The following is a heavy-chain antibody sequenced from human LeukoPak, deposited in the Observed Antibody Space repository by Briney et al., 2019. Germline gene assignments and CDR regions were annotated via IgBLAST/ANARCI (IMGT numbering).Heavy chain of an antibody. D-gene: IGHD7-27*01. CDR3: AKDRRAHWGYFDY. V-gene: IGHV3-23*01. J-gene: IGHJ4*02. Sequence: GGPLRLPCAASGFTFTSYAVSWVRQAPGKGLEWVSAISGSGGSTYYADSVKGRFTISRDNSKNTLYLQMNSLRAEDTAVYYCAKDRRAHWGYFDYWGQGTLVTVSS. CDR1: GFTFTSYA. CDR2: ISGSGGST.